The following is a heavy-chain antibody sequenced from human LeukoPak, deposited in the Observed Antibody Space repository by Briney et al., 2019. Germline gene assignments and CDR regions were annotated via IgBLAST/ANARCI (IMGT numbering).Heavy chain of an antibody. V-gene: IGHV3-23*01. Sequence: GGSLRLSCAASGFSFSNYAMSWVRQAPGKGLEWGSAIGASGSSTYYIDSVKGRFTISRDNSKNTLYLQMNSLRAEDTAVYYCAKLGSAWSGAGADYWGQGTLVTVSS. CDR2: IGASGSST. CDR3: AKLGSAWSGAGADY. J-gene: IGHJ4*02. CDR1: GFSFSNYA. D-gene: IGHD6-19*01.